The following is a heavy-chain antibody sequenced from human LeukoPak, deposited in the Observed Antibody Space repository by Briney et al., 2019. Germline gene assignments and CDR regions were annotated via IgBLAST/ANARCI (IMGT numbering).Heavy chain of an antibody. CDR1: GFTFSSYA. J-gene: IGHJ6*02. CDR3: AKDRSCSSTSCYAYYYYYYGMDV. V-gene: IGHV3-23*01. CDR2: ISGSGGST. D-gene: IGHD2-2*01. Sequence: GGSLRLSCAASGFTFSSYAMSWVRQAPGKGLEWVSAISGSGGSTYHADSVKGRFTISRDNSKNTLYLQMNSLRAEDTAVYYCAKDRSCSSTSCYAYYYYYYGMDVWGQGTTVTVSS.